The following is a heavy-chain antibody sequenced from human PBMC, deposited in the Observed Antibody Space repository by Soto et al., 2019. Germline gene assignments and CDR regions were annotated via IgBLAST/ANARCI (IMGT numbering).Heavy chain of an antibody. D-gene: IGHD2-8*01. CDR2: INHTGST. CDR1: GGSFSGYY. V-gene: IGHV4-34*01. Sequence: QAQLQQWGAGLLKPPETLSLTCAVYGGSFSGYYWSWIRQPPGKGLEWIGEINHTGSTSYNAYLKSRVTISVDTSKNQFSLNLSSVTAADTAVYYCARKSPRGSAMFAKYYFDYWGQGTLVTVSS. CDR3: ARKSPRGSAMFAKYYFDY. J-gene: IGHJ4*02.